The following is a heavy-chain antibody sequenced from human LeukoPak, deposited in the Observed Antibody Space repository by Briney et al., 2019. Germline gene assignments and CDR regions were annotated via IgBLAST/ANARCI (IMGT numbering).Heavy chain of an antibody. CDR2: IFGSGPKI. V-gene: IGHV3-23*01. CDR1: GFTFSTYS. D-gene: IGHD6-19*01. Sequence: PGGSLRLSCAASGFTFSTYSMSWVRQAPGKGLEWVSSIFGSGPKIYYADSVKGRFTISRDNSKNTLYLQMNGLRVEDTALYYCAKDRVPDSGWTFDIWGQGTMVTVSA. CDR3: AKDRVPDSGWTFDI. J-gene: IGHJ3*02.